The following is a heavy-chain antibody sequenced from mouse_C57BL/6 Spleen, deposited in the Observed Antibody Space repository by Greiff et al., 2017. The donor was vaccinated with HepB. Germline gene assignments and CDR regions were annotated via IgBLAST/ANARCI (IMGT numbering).Heavy chain of an antibody. CDR1: GYTFTDYY. CDR3: AREEWITRDVSY. J-gene: IGHJ2*01. Sequence: QVQLQQSGPELVKPGASVKISCKASGYTFTDYYINWVKQRPGQGLEGIGWIFPGSGSTYYNEKLKGKATLTVDKSSSTAYMLLSSLTSEDSSVFFCAREEWITRDVSYWGQGTTLTVS. D-gene: IGHD2-4*01. CDR2: IFPGSGST. V-gene: IGHV1-75*01.